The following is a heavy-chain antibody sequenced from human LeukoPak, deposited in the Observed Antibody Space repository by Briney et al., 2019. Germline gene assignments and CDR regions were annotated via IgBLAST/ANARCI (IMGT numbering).Heavy chain of an antibody. CDR3: ARDYHGSGSLTTFDS. D-gene: IGHD3-10*01. CDR1: GYTFTSFF. J-gene: IGHJ4*02. CDR2: INPRGGSA. Sequence: AASVTVSCTASGYTFTSFFMHWVRQAPGQGLEWMGIINPRGGSATSAQRFQGRLTVTRDTSTSTVYMELSSLTSEDTAVYYCARDYHGSGSLTTFDSWGQGTLVTVSS. V-gene: IGHV1-46*01.